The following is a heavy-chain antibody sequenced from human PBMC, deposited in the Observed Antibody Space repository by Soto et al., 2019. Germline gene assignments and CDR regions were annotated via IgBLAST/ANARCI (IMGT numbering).Heavy chain of an antibody. J-gene: IGHJ4*02. CDR3: VSWVSDHFDS. D-gene: IGHD6-13*01. Sequence: LRLSCAASGFTSAYHAMNWVRQAPGKGLEWVSTISSNGENTHYADSVKGRFIISSDNSSNTVDLQMNSLRVEDTAVHYCVSWVSDHFDSWGQGTLDTVSS. V-gene: IGHV3-23*01. CDR1: GFTSAYHA. CDR2: ISSNGENT.